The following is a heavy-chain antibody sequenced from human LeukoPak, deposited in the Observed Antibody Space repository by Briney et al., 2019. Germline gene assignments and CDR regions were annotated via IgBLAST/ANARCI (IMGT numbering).Heavy chain of an antibody. J-gene: IGHJ6*03. V-gene: IGHV1-69*06. CDR1: GYTFSDYY. CDR3: ARADYGGDNYYMDV. D-gene: IGHD4-23*01. CDR2: IIPIFGTA. Sequence: ASVKVSCKASGYTFSDYYMHWVRQAPGQGLEWMGGIIPIFGTANYAQKFQGRVTITADKSTSTAYMELSSLRSEDTAVYYCARADYGGDNYYMDVWGKGTTVTVSS.